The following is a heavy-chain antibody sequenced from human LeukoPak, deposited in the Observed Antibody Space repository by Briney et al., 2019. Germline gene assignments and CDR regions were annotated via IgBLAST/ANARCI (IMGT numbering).Heavy chain of an antibody. CDR3: ARDSSAGTTFYFDY. Sequence: GGSLRLYCAASGFTFSYYYLSWIPQAPGKGLVWVSYISSSGSTIYYADSVKGRFTISRDNAKNSLYLQMNSLRAEDTAVYYCARDSSAGTTFYFDYWGQGTLVTVSS. CDR1: GFTFSYYY. V-gene: IGHV3-11*01. CDR2: ISSSGSTI. D-gene: IGHD1-7*01. J-gene: IGHJ4*02.